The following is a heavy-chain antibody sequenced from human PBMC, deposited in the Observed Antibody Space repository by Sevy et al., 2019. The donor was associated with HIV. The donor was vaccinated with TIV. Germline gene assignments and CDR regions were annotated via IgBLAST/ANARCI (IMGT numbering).Heavy chain of an antibody. D-gene: IGHD3-22*01. CDR3: TRVRALNYYDTSVSMEYNWFDP. CDR2: MNPNTGNT. CDR1: GYTFTSYD. J-gene: IGHJ5*02. V-gene: IGHV1-8*02. Sequence: ASVKVSCKASGYTFTSYDINWVRQATGQGLEWMGWMNPNTGNTGYAQKFQGRVTMTRETSTSTAYMGLRSLRSDDTAIYYCTRVRALNYYDTSVSMEYNWFDPWGQGTLVTVSS.